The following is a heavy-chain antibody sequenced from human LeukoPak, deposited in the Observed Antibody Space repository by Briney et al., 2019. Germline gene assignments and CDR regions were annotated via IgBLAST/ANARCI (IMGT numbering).Heavy chain of an antibody. CDR3: AKAAYYDFWSGYDY. V-gene: IGHV3-23*01. J-gene: IGHJ4*02. Sequence: GGSLRLSCEASGFTFMNFPMRWVRQAPGKGLEYVSGITGSGGLIYYTDSVKARFTISRDNSKNTLYLQMNSLRAEDTAVYYCAKAAYYDFWSGYDYWGQGTVVTVSS. CDR1: GFTFMNFP. CDR2: ITGSGGLI. D-gene: IGHD3-3*01.